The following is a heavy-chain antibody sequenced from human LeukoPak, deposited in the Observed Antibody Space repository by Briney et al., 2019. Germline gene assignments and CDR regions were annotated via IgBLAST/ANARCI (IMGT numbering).Heavy chain of an antibody. D-gene: IGHD3-22*01. J-gene: IGHJ4*02. CDR1: GFTFSSYG. Sequence: PGGSLRLSCAASGFTFSSYGLNWVRQAPGEGLEWVSYVSPSSTTIYYADSVKGRFTISRDNAKNSLYLQMNSLRAEDTAVYYCARDRTHYYDSSGSDYWGQGTLVTVSS. CDR2: VSPSSTTI. V-gene: IGHV3-48*04. CDR3: ARDRTHYYDSSGSDY.